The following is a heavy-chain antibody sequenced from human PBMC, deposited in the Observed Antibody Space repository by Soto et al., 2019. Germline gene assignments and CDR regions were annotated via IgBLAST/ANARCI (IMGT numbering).Heavy chain of an antibody. CDR2: IYHSGTI. V-gene: IGHV4-30-4*01. D-gene: IGHD1-26*01. Sequence: SETLSLTCTVSGGSMSSGDYHWSWIRQPPGKGLEWIGYIYHSGTINYNLSLRDRSTISVDTSKNQFSLKLSSVTAADTAVYYCARAPFSGSSPFDYWGHGTLVTVSS. J-gene: IGHJ4*01. CDR3: ARAPFSGSSPFDY. CDR1: GGSMSSGDYH.